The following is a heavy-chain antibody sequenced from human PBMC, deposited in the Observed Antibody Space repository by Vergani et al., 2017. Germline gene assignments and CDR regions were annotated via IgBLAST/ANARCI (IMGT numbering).Heavy chain of an antibody. J-gene: IGHJ4*02. Sequence: EVHLLESGGGLVQSGGSLRLSCAASGLTFNSVSMSWVRQAPGQGFDWVSSISDKGDTIYYAESAKGRFTVSRDNSKNTVFLQLNSLRAEDTAVYYCTGPQGTSAYYYGGFDYWGQGILVTVSS. CDR1: GLTFNSVS. V-gene: IGHV3-23*01. D-gene: IGHD3-22*01. CDR2: ISDKGDTI. CDR3: TGPQGTSAYYYGGFDY.